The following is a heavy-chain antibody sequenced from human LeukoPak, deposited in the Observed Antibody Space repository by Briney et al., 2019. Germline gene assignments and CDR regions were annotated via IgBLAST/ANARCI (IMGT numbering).Heavy chain of an antibody. Sequence: SETLSLTCTVSGGSISSSNWWSWVRQPPGKGLEWIGEIYHGGSTNYNPSLKSRVSISVDTSKNQFSLTLNSVTAADTAMYYCVRDSPPYPSADWFDPWGQGTLVTVSS. CDR2: IYHGGST. CDR1: GGSISSSNW. V-gene: IGHV4-4*02. CDR3: VRDSPPYPSADWFDP. J-gene: IGHJ5*02.